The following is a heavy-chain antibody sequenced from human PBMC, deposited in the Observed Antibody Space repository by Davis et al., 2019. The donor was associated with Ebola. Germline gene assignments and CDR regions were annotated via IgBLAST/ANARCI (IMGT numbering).Heavy chain of an antibody. J-gene: IGHJ4*01. CDR1: GYSFTSYW. CDR3: ARYSGYSYGYGY. CDR2: IYPGDSDT. V-gene: IGHV5-51*01. Sequence: GESLKIPCKGSGYSFTSYWIGRVRQMPGKGLESMGVIYPGDSDTRHSPSFQGQVTISADNSISTAYLQWSSLKASDTAMYYCARYSGYSYGYGYWGQGTLVTVSS. D-gene: IGHD5-18*01.